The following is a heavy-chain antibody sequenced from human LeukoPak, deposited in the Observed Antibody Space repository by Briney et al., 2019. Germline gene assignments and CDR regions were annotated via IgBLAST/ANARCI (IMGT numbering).Heavy chain of an antibody. D-gene: IGHD5-12*01. CDR3: ARDPDYSGYDSYFDY. CDR2: INPNSGGT. Sequence: ASVKVSCKASGYTFTGYYMHWVRQAPGQGLERMGWINPNSGGTNYAQKFQGWVTMTRDTSISTAYMELSRLRSDDTAVYYCARDPDYSGYDSYFDYWGQGTLVTVSS. V-gene: IGHV1-2*04. J-gene: IGHJ4*02. CDR1: GYTFTGYY.